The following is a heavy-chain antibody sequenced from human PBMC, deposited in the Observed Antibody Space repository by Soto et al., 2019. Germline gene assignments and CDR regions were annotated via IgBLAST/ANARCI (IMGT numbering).Heavy chain of an antibody. CDR1: GGSISSYY. J-gene: IGHJ6*03. V-gene: IGHV4-59*08. D-gene: IGHD2-2*01. Sequence: SETLSLTCTVSGGSISSYYWSWIRQPPGKGLEWIGYIYYSGSTNYNPSLKSRVTISVDTSKNQFSLKLSSVTAADTAVYYCARRIGFCSSTSCYNYYYYMDVWGKGTLATLSS. CDR2: IYYSGST. CDR3: ARRIGFCSSTSCYNYYYYMDV.